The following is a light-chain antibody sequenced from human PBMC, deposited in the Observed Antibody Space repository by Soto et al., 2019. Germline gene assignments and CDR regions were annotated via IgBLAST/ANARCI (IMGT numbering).Light chain of an antibody. CDR2: EVS. CDR3: SSYISSSTLV. J-gene: IGLJ1*01. V-gene: IGLV2-14*01. Sequence: QSALTQPASVSGPPGQSITISCTGTSSDVGAYNYVSWYQQHPGKAPKLMIYEVSNRPSGVSNRFSGFKSGNTASLTISGLQAEDEADYYCSSYISSSTLVFGTGTKVTVL. CDR1: SSDVGAYNY.